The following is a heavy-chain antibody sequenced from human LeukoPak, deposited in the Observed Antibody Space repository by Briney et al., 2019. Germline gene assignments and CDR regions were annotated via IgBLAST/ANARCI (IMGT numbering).Heavy chain of an antibody. CDR3: ANLRFLEWLAKDY. Sequence: KPGGSLRLSCAASGFTFSSYSMNWVRQAPGKGLEWVSSICSSSSNIYYADSVKGRFTISRDNAKNSLYLQMNSLRAEDTAGYYCANLRFLEWLAKDYWGQGTLVTVSS. J-gene: IGHJ4*02. D-gene: IGHD3-3*01. CDR2: ICSSSSNI. V-gene: IGHV3-21*01. CDR1: GFTFSSYS.